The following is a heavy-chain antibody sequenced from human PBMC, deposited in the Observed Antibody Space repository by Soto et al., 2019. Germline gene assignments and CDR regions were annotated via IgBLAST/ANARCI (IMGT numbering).Heavy chain of an antibody. CDR3: AAEYGSGTVIQH. CDR1: GFTFTSSA. J-gene: IGHJ1*01. V-gene: IGHV1-58*02. D-gene: IGHD3-10*01. CDR2: IVVGSGNT. Sequence: QMQLVQSGPEVKKPGTSVKVSCKASGFTFTSSAMQWVRQARGQRLEWIGWIVVGSGNTNYAQKFQERXXIXRXKSTSTAYMELSSLRSEDTAVYYCAAEYGSGTVIQHWGQGTLVTVSS.